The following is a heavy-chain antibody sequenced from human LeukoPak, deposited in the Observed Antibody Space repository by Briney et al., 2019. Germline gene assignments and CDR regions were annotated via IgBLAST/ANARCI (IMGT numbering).Heavy chain of an antibody. CDR3: ARSPAYYYDSSGYYADYYFDY. V-gene: IGHV3-7*01. D-gene: IGHD3-22*01. CDR1: GFAVSSNS. J-gene: IGHJ4*02. CDR2: IKQDGSEK. Sequence: GGSLRLSCTVSGFAVSSNSMSWVRQAPGKGLEWVANIKQDGSEKYYVDSVKGRFTISRDNAKNSLYLQMNSLRAEDTAVYYCARSPAYYYDSSGYYADYYFDYWGQGTLVTVSS.